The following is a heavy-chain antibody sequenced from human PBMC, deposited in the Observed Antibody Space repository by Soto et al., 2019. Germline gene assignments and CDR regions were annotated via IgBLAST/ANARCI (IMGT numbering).Heavy chain of an antibody. Sequence: ASVKVSCKASGYTFTSYGISWVRQAPGQGLEWMGWISAYNGNTNYAQKLQGRVTMTTDTSTSTAYMELRSLRSDDTAVYYCAREYDSSGYYLGDGGFDYWGQGTLVTVSS. D-gene: IGHD3-22*01. V-gene: IGHV1-18*01. CDR3: AREYDSSGYYLGDGGFDY. CDR2: ISAYNGNT. CDR1: GYTFTSYG. J-gene: IGHJ4*02.